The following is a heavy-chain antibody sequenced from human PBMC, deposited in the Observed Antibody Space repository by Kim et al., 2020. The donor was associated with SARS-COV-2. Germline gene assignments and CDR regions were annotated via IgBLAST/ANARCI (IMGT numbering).Heavy chain of an antibody. D-gene: IGHD6-19*01. CDR2: ISYDGSNK. Sequence: GGSLRLSCAASGFTFSSYGMHWVRQAPGKGLEWVAVISYDGSNKYYADSVKGRFTISRDNSKNTLYLQMNSLRAEDTAVYYCTVAVAGPYYIDYWGQGTLVTVSS. J-gene: IGHJ4*02. V-gene: IGHV3-30*03. CDR1: GFTFSSYG. CDR3: TVAVAGPYYIDY.